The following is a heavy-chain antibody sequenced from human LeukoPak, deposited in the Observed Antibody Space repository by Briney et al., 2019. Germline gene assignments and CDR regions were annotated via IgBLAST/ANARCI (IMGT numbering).Heavy chain of an antibody. D-gene: IGHD6-13*01. CDR3: AKDQDSSWYV. J-gene: IGHJ4*02. V-gene: IGHV3-23*01. Sequence: PGGSLRLSCAASGFTFSSQTMSWVRQAPGKGLEWVSAISGSGGSTYYADSVKGRFTISRDNSKNTLYLQMNSLRAEDTAVYYCAKDQDSSWYVWGQGTLVTVSS. CDR1: GFTFSSQT. CDR2: ISGSGGST.